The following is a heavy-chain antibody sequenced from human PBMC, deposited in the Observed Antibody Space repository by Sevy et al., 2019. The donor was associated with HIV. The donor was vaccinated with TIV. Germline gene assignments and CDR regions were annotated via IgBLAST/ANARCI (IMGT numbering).Heavy chain of an antibody. Sequence: GGSLRLSCAASGFTFSSYAMHWVRQAPGKGLEWVAVISYDGSNKYYADSVKGRFTISRDNSKNTLYLQMNSLRAEDTAVYYCEREFWSLLGYFDYWGQGTLVTVSS. CDR3: EREFWSLLGYFDY. J-gene: IGHJ4*02. CDR1: GFTFSSYA. V-gene: IGHV3-30-3*01. CDR2: ISYDGSNK. D-gene: IGHD3-3*01.